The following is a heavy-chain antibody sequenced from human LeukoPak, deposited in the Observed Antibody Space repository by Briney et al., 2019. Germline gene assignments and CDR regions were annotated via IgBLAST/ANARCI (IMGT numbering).Heavy chain of an antibody. J-gene: IGHJ3*01. Sequence: QTGGSLRLSCAASGFTFSSDWMNWVRQAPGKGLEWVANINQDGSKKYYVDSVKGRFTISRDNAKNSLYLQMNSLRAEDTAVYYCARGLDILTGVAYDFWGQGTMVTVSS. V-gene: IGHV3-7*05. CDR1: GFTFSSDW. CDR3: ARGLDILTGVAYDF. CDR2: INQDGSKK. D-gene: IGHD3-9*01.